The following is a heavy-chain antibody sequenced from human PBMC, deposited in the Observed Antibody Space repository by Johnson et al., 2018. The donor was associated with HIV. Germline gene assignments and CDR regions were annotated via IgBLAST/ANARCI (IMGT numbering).Heavy chain of an antibody. Sequence: VQLVESGGGVVQPGRSLRLSCVASGFMFSTYAMHWVRQAPGKGLEWVSYISSSGSTIYYADSVKGRFTISRDNAKNSLYLQMNSLRAEDTAVYYCARGGWGDAFDIWGQGTMVTVSS. V-gene: IGHV3-48*04. J-gene: IGHJ3*02. CDR3: ARGGWGDAFDI. D-gene: IGHD3-16*01. CDR2: ISSSGSTI. CDR1: GFMFSTYA.